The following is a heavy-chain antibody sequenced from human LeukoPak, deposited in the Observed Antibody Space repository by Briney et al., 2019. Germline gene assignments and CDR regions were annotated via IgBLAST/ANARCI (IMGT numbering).Heavy chain of an antibody. D-gene: IGHD5-12*01. CDR1: GYTFTSYG. CDR3: ARDRNGYDFDY. V-gene: IGHV1-18*01. CDR2: ISAYNGNT. Sequence: ASVKVSCKASGYTFTSYGISWERQAPGQGLEWMGLISAYNGNTNYEQKLQGRLTMTTDTSTSTAYMELRSLRSDDTALYCCARDRNGYDFDYWGQGTLVTVSS. J-gene: IGHJ4*02.